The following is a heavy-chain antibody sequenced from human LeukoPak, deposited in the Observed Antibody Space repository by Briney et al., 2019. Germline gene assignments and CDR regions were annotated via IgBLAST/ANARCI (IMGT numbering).Heavy chain of an antibody. CDR1: GYTFTGYY. J-gene: IGHJ4*02. V-gene: IGHV1-69*10. CDR3: ARGTAAAGDT. D-gene: IGHD6-13*01. Sequence: ASVKVSCKASGYTFTGYYMHWVRQAPGQGLEWMGWINPILGIANYAQKFQGRVTITADKSTSTAYMELSSLRSEDTAVYYCARGTAAAGDTWGQGTLVTVSS. CDR2: INPILGIA.